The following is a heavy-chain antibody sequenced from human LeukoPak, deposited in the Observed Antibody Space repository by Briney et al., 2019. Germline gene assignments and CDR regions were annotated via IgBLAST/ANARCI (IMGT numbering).Heavy chain of an antibody. D-gene: IGHD5-24*01. CDR3: ARSRGWLQSHPLGY. V-gene: IGHV4-34*01. Sequence: SETLSLTCAVYGGSFSGYYWSWIRQPSGKGLECIGEIHHSGSTNYNPSLKSRVTLSVDTSKNQFSLKLSSVTAADTAVYYCARSRGWLQSHPLGYWGQGTLVTVSS. J-gene: IGHJ4*02. CDR1: GGSFSGYY. CDR2: IHHSGST.